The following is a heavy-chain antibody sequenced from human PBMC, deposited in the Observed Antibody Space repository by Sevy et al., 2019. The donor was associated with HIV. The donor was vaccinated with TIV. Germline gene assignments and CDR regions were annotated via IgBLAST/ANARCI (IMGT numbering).Heavy chain of an antibody. CDR2: ISGSGGST. D-gene: IGHD3-22*01. CDR3: AKEGTMIVVVIQYYFDY. CDR1: GFTFSSYA. V-gene: IGHV3-23*01. J-gene: IGHJ4*02. Sequence: GGSLRLSCAASGFTFSSYAMSWVRQAPGKGLEWVSAISGSGGSTYYADSVKGRFTISRDNSKNKLYLQMNSLRAEDTAVYYCAKEGTMIVVVIQYYFDYWGQGTLVTVSS.